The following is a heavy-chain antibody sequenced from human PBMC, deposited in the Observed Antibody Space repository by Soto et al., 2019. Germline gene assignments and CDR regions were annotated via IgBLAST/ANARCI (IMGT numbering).Heavy chain of an antibody. CDR1: GASISDNW. CDR2: IYHSGTT. CDR3: GRHISCPRTGGVDY. J-gene: IGHJ4*02. Sequence: QVQLQESGPGLVKPSGTLSLTCAVSGASISDNWWSWVRPPPGKGLEWIGEIYHSGTTNDNPSLWSRGATSVGNSNNRPSLNLNSVTAADTAVYYCGRHISCPRTGGVDYWGQGTRVTVSS. V-gene: IGHV4-4*02. D-gene: IGHD2-21*01.